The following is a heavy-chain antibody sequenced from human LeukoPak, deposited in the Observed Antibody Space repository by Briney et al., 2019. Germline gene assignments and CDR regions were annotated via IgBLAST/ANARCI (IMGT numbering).Heavy chain of an antibody. CDR2: ISGSGGST. V-gene: IGHV3-23*01. Sequence: GGSLRLSCAAPGFSFSTYAMSWVRQAPGKGLGWVSSISGSGGSTYYADSVKGRFTISRDNSKNTLYLQMNSLRAEDTAVYYCAKGRGTMTTVTASDYWGQGTLVTVSS. CDR1: GFSFSTYA. J-gene: IGHJ4*02. D-gene: IGHD4-17*01. CDR3: AKGRGTMTTVTASDY.